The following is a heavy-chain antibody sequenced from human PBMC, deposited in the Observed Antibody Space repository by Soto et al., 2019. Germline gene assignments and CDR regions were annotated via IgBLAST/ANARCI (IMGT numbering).Heavy chain of an antibody. V-gene: IGHV3-15*01. Sequence: GGSLRLSCRTSGFTFTNAWMNWVRLTPGNGLEWVGRIKSKSDGETAEYAAPVKGRFIISRDDSTDTLYLEMNSLTSEDSAVYYCTTIALVPFDHWGQGVLVTVSS. CDR1: GFTFTNAW. CDR3: TTIALVPFDH. J-gene: IGHJ4*02. D-gene: IGHD3-10*01. CDR2: IKSKSDGETA.